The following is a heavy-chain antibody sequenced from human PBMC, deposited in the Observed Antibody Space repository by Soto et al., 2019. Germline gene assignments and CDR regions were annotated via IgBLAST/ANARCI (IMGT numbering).Heavy chain of an antibody. J-gene: IGHJ5*02. V-gene: IGHV1-18*01. D-gene: IGHD3-22*01. CDR1: GYTFTSYG. CDR2: ISAYNGNT. Sequence: ASVKVSCKASGYTFTSYGISWVRQAPGQGLEWMGWISAYNGNTNYAQKLQGRVTMTTDTSTSTAYMELRSLRSDDTAVYYCARDPQSFYDSSGYPFDPWGQGTLVTSPQ. CDR3: ARDPQSFYDSSGYPFDP.